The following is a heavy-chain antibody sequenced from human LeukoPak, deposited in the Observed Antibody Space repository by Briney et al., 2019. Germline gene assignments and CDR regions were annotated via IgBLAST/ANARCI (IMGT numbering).Heavy chain of an antibody. D-gene: IGHD5-12*01. J-gene: IGHJ6*02. V-gene: IGHV1-69*13. CDR3: VREIYSGYDSYYYYGMDV. CDR1: GGTFSSYA. CDR2: IIPIFGTA. Sequence: ASVKVSCKASGGTFSSYAISWVRQAPGQGLEWMGGIIPIFGTANYAQKFQGRVTITADESTSTAYMELSSLRSEDTAVYYCVREIYSGYDSYYYYGMDVWGQGTTVTVSS.